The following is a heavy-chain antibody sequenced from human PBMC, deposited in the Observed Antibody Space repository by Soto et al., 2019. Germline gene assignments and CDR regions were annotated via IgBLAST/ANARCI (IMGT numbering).Heavy chain of an antibody. V-gene: IGHV1-2*04. CDR2: INPNSGGT. CDR1: GYTFTGYY. J-gene: IGHJ6*02. D-gene: IGHD6-6*01. CDR3: AREEPSNYYYYGMDV. Sequence: VASVKVSCKASGYTFTGYYMHWVRQAPGQGLEWMGWINPNSGGTNYARKFQGWVTMTRDTSISTAYMELSRLRSDDTAVYYCAREEPSNYYYYGMDVWGQGTTVTVSS.